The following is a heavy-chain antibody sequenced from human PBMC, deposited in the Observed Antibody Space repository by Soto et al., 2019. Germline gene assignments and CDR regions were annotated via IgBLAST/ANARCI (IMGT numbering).Heavy chain of an antibody. D-gene: IGHD2-2*01. Sequence: PGGSLRLSCTASGFTFGDYAMSWVRQAPGKGLEWVGFIRSKAYGGTTEYAASVKGRFTISRDDSKSIAYLQMNSLKTEDTAVYYCTRDDGSTSDYYYYGMDVWGQGTTVTVSS. CDR2: IRSKAYGGTT. J-gene: IGHJ6*02. CDR3: TRDDGSTSDYYYYGMDV. V-gene: IGHV3-49*04. CDR1: GFTFGDYA.